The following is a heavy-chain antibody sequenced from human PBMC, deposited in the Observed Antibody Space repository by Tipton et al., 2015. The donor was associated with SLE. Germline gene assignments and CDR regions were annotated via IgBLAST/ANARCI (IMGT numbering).Heavy chain of an antibody. CDR2: IYDTETT. CDR1: GGSISSGNYY. J-gene: IGHJ5*02. D-gene: IGHD1-26*01. CDR3: AREVKSGRYDWFDP. Sequence: LSLTCTVSGGSISSGNYYWSWIRQHPGKGLEWIGYIYDTETTYYNPSLKSRVTMSIDRSKNHFSLRLRSVSAADTAIYYCAREVKSGRYDWFDPWGQGTLVTVSS. V-gene: IGHV4-31*03.